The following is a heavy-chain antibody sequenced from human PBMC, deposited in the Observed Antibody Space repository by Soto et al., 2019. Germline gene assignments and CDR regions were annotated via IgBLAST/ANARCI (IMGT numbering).Heavy chain of an antibody. Sequence: EAQLVESGGGFVQSGRSLRLSCAGSGFIFDDFAIHWVRQAPGKGLEWVSGISWNSDSIGYADSLKGRFTISRDNAKNSLSLQMNSLRPEDTALYYCTKVGGLYDFWSGPLHFDLWGQGTLVTVSS. CDR1: GFIFDDFA. D-gene: IGHD3-3*01. V-gene: IGHV3-9*01. CDR3: TKVGGLYDFWSGPLHFDL. J-gene: IGHJ4*02. CDR2: ISWNSDSI.